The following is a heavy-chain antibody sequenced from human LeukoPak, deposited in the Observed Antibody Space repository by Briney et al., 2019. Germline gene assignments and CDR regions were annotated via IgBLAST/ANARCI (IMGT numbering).Heavy chain of an antibody. Sequence: GGSLRLSCAASGFTFDDYAMHWVRQAPGKGLEWVAIIKQDGSEKYYLDSVKGRFTISRDNAKNSLYLQMSSLRAEDTAVYYCARSRGVNWGQGTLVTVSS. J-gene: IGHJ4*02. CDR3: ARSRGVN. D-gene: IGHD3-10*01. V-gene: IGHV3-7*01. CDR1: GFTFDDYA. CDR2: IKQDGSEK.